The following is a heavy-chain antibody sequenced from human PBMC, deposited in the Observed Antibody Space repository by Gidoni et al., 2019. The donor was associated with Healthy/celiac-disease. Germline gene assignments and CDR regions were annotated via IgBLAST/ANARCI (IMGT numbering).Heavy chain of an antibody. CDR2: IRSSGSTI. CDR1: GFTFSDYY. V-gene: IGHV3-11*01. D-gene: IGHD1-26*01. Sequence: VQLVESGGGLVKPGGSLRLSCAASGFTFSDYYTSWLRQAPGKGLEWVSYIRSSGSTIYYADSVKGRFTISRDNAKNSLYLKMNSRRAEDTAVYYCARDLTRAWDSGSYPTPNWFDPWGQGTLVTVSS. CDR3: ARDLTRAWDSGSYPTPNWFDP. J-gene: IGHJ5*02.